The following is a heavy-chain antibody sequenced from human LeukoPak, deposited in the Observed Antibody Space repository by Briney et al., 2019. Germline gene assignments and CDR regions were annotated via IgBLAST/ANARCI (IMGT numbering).Heavy chain of an antibody. J-gene: IGHJ3*02. CDR2: IYYSGST. CDR1: GGSISSGGYY. V-gene: IGHV4-31*03. CDR3: ARALNCDFWSGYYAFDI. Sequence: SQTLSLTCTVSGGSISSGGYYWSWIRQHPGKGLEWIGYIYYSGSTYYNPSLKSRVTISVDTSKNQFSLKLSSVTAADTAVYYCARALNCDFWSGYYAFDIWGQGTMVTVSS. D-gene: IGHD3-3*01.